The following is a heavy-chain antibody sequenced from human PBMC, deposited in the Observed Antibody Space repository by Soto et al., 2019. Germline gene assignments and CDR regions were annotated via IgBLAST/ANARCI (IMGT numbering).Heavy chain of an antibody. CDR2: IWYDGSNK. CDR1: GFTFSSYG. Sequence: GGSLRLSCAASGFTFSSYGMHWVRQAPGKGLEWVAVIWYDGSNKYYADSVKGRFTISRDNSKNTLYLQMNSLRAEDTAVYYCARGTNHKIYDILTGYHYWGQGTLVTVSS. V-gene: IGHV3-33*01. J-gene: IGHJ4*02. D-gene: IGHD3-9*01. CDR3: ARGTNHKIYDILTGYHY.